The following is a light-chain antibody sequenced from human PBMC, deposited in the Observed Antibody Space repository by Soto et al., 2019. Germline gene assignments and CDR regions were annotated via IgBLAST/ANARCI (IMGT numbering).Light chain of an antibody. CDR2: DVS. Sequence: SALTQPRSVSGSPGQSVTISCTGTSSDIGGYNYVSWYQHHPGKAPKLLIYDVSKRPSGVPDRFSGSKSGNTASLTISGLQAEDDSDYYCCSYAGSNTHYVFGSGTKVTVL. CDR3: CSYAGSNTHYV. CDR1: SSDIGGYNY. J-gene: IGLJ1*01. V-gene: IGLV2-11*01.